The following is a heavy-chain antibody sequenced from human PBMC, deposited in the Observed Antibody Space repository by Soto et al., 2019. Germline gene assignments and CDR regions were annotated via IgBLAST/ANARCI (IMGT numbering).Heavy chain of an antibody. CDR1: GGSISSSSYY. CDR3: ARQEGYLNNWFDP. CDR2: IYYSGST. J-gene: IGHJ5*02. Sequence: QLQLQESGPGLVKPSETLSLTCTVSGGSISSSSYYWGWIRQPPGKGLEWIGSIYYSGSTYYNPSLKSRVTISVDTSKNQFSLKLSSVTAADTAVYYCARQEGYLNNWFDPWGQGTLVTVSS. V-gene: IGHV4-39*01. D-gene: IGHD1-1*01.